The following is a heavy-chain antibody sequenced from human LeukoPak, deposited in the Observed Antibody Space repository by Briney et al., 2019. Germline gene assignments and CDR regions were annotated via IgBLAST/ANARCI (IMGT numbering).Heavy chain of an antibody. CDR1: GYTFTGYY. V-gene: IGHV1-2*05. J-gene: IGHJ4*02. Sequence: ASVKVSCKASGYTFTGYYMHWVRQAPGQGLEWMGRINPNSGGTNYAKKFQGRVTMTRDTSISTAYMELSGLRSDDTGVYYCARDVVVTNFDYWGQGTLVTVPS. D-gene: IGHD2-15*01. CDR3: ARDVVVTNFDY. CDR2: INPNSGGT.